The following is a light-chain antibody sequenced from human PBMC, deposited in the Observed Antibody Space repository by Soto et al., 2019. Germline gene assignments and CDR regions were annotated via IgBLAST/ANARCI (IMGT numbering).Light chain of an antibody. CDR3: QQYNNWPPWT. J-gene: IGKJ1*01. Sequence: EIVMTQSPATLSVSPGERATLSSRASQSISSNLVWYQQKAGQAPRLLIYGASTRATGIPARFSGSGSGTEFTLTISSLQSEDFAAYYCQQYNNWPPWTFGQGTKVDI. V-gene: IGKV3-15*01. CDR2: GAS. CDR1: QSISSN.